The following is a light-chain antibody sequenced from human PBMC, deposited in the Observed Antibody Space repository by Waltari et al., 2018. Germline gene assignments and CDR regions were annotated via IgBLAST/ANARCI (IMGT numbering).Light chain of an antibody. CDR3: ASWDDSLNGRWV. V-gene: IGLV1-44*01. Sequence: QSELTQPPSAPGTPGQKVTISCSGRYSNVGNNVVNWYQQFPGTAPKLLIYRSDQRRRGVPSRFSGSTSGTSASLAIIGLRSDDEADYYCASWDDSLNGRWVFGGGTKLTVL. CDR1: YSNVGNNV. J-gene: IGLJ2*01. CDR2: RSD.